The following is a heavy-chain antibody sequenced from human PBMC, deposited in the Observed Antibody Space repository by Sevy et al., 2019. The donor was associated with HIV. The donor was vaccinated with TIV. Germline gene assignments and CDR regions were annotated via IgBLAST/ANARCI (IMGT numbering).Heavy chain of an antibody. CDR1: GFTFSSYE. D-gene: IGHD6-6*01. J-gene: IGHJ6*02. CDR2: IRASGLTI. V-gene: IGHV3-48*03. CDR3: ARADSSSSEDRFYYYGLDV. Sequence: GGSLRLSCAASGFTFSSYEMNWVCQAPGKGLEWVSYIRASGLTIDYADSVKGRFTISRDNAKNSLYLHMHSLRAEDTAVYFCARADSSSSEDRFYYYGLDVWGQGTTVTVSS.